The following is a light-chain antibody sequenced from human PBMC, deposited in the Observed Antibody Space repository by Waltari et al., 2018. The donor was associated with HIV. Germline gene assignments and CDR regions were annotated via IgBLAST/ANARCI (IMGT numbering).Light chain of an antibody. J-gene: IGLJ1*01. CDR1: SSDVGSYNL. Sequence: QSALTQPASVSGSPGQSITISCTGTSSDVGSYNLVSWYQQYPGKAPKLMISEVSKRPSGVSNRFSGSKSGYTASLTISGLQAEDEADYYCCSYAGSSTFVFGTGTKVTVL. V-gene: IGLV2-23*02. CDR2: EVS. CDR3: CSYAGSSTFV.